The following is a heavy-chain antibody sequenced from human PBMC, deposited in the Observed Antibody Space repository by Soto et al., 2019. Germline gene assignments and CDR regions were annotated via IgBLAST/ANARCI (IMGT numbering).Heavy chain of an antibody. V-gene: IGHV3-23*01. CDR1: GFTFRSYA. CDR3: AKDGYSTSSFVDY. CDR2: ISGSGGST. Sequence: EVQLLESGGGLVQPGGSLRLSCAASGFTFRSYAMRWVRQAPGKGLEWVSSISGSGGSTYYADSVKGRFTISRDNSKNTLYLQMNSLRAEDTAVYYCAKDGYSTSSFVDYWGQGTLVNVSS. J-gene: IGHJ4*02. D-gene: IGHD6-6*01.